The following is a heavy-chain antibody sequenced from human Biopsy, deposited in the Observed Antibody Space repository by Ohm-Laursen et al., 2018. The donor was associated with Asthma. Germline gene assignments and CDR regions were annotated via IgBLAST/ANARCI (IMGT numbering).Heavy chain of an antibody. D-gene: IGHD5-24*01. CDR3: ARVKDGYNFDY. J-gene: IGHJ4*02. V-gene: IGHV4-30-4*02. CDR2: IYYSGST. Sequence: SDTLSLTCTVSGGSISSGGYYWSWIRQHPGKGLEWIGYIYYSGSTYYNPSLKSRVTISVDRSKNQFSLKLSSVTAADTAVYYCARVKDGYNFDYWGQGTLVTVPS. CDR1: GGSISSGGYY.